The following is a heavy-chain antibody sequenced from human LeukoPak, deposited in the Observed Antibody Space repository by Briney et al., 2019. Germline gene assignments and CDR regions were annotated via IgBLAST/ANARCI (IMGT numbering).Heavy chain of an antibody. D-gene: IGHD3-10*01. CDR1: GGSISSGSYY. V-gene: IGHV4-61*02. CDR2: IYTSGST. CDR3: ARDSMVRGVIPYN. J-gene: IGHJ4*02. Sequence: SETLSLTCTVSGGSISSGSYYWSWIRQPAGKGLEWIGRIYTSGSTNYNPSLKSRVTISVDTPKNQFSLKLSSVTAADTAVYYCARDSMVRGVIPYNWGQGTLVTVSS.